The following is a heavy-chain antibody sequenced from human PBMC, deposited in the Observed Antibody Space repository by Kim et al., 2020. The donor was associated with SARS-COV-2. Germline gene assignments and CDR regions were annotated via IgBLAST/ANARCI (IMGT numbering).Heavy chain of an antibody. V-gene: IGHV3-9*01. CDR1: GFTFGDYA. D-gene: IGHD3-3*01. J-gene: IGHJ6*02. CDR3: AKDGDFSPSYGMDV. CDR2: ISWNSGSI. Sequence: GGSLRLSCAASGFTFGDYAMHWVRQAPGKGLEWVSGISWNSGSIGYADSVKGRFTISRDNAKNSLYLQMNSLRAEDTALYYCAKDGDFSPSYGMDVWGQGTTVTVSS.